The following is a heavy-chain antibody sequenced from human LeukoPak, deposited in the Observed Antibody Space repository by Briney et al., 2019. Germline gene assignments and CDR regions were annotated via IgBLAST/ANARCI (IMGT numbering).Heavy chain of an antibody. CDR1: GYTFTGYY. Sequence: ASVKVSCKASGYTFTGYYMHWVRQAPGQGLEWMGWINPNSGGTNYAQKFQGWVTMTRDTSISTAYMELSRLRSDDTAVYYCARAPRQRWLQSYYFGYWGQGTLVTVSS. J-gene: IGHJ4*02. V-gene: IGHV1-2*04. CDR3: ARAPRQRWLQSYYFGY. CDR2: INPNSGGT. D-gene: IGHD5-24*01.